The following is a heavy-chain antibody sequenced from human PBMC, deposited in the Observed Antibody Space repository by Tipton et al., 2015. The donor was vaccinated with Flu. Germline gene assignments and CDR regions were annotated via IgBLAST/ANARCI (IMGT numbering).Heavy chain of an antibody. J-gene: IGHJ4*02. CDR2: IYNSAYT. V-gene: IGHV4-28*03. Sequence: TLSLTCAVSGYSISSGYYWGWIRQPPGKGLEWIGYIYNSAYTKYNPSLESRVTISADTPKKQFSLQLRSVTAADTAVYYCARDPSLGMPDYFYYWGQGTLVTAAS. CDR3: ARDPSLGMPDYFYY. CDR1: GYSISSGYY. D-gene: IGHD2-2*01.